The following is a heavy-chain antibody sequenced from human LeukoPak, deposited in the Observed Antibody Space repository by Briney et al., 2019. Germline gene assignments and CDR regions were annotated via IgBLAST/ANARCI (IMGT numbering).Heavy chain of an antibody. Sequence: PGGSLRLSSAASGFTFSDHYMDWVRQAPGKGLEWVVRSRNRAKSYTTDHAASVRGRFTTSRADSQNSLYLQMRSLKTEDTAVYHCVRVAYTSDWHFDYWGQGTLVTVSS. D-gene: IGHD6-19*01. CDR2: SRNRAKSYTT. V-gene: IGHV3-72*01. J-gene: IGHJ4*02. CDR1: GFTFSDHY. CDR3: VRVAYTSDWHFDY.